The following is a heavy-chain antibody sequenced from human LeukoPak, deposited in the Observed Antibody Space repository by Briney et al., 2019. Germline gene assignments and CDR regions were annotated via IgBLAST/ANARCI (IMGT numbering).Heavy chain of an antibody. D-gene: IGHD6-13*01. V-gene: IGHV3-66*01. J-gene: IGHJ4*02. CDR3: ARDLEAANTYYFDY. CDR1: GFTVSSSY. CDR2: ISSAGTT. Sequence: GGSLRLSCAASGFTVSSSYMSRVRQAPGKGLEWVSIISSAGTTYYADSVKGRFTIPRDNSKNTVYLQVNSLRDEDTAVYYCARDLEAANTYYFDYWGQGTMVTVSS.